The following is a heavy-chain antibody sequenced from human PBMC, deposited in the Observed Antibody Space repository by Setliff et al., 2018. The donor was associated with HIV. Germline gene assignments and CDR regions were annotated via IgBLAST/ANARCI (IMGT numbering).Heavy chain of an antibody. CDR3: GRAPPYCSGGSCADY. CDR1: GFSFSNFW. D-gene: IGHD2-15*01. Sequence: PGGSLRLSCAASGFSFSNFWINWVRQAPGKGLEWVANIKPDGSVKSYGDSVKGRFTISRDNTKNSVFLQMNSLRSDDTAVYYCGRAPPYCSGGSCADYWGRGTLVTVSS. V-gene: IGHV3-7*01. J-gene: IGHJ4*01. CDR2: IKPDGSVK.